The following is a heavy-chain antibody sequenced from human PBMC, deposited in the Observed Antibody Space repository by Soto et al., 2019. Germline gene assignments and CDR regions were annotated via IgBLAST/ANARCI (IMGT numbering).Heavy chain of an antibody. V-gene: IGHV3-30*18. Sequence: QVQLVESGGGVVQPGRSLRLSCAASGFTFSSYGMHWVRQAPGKGLEGVAVISYDGSNKYYADSVKGRFTISRENSKNTLYLQMNSLRAEDTAVYYCAKASSSWYPNWFDPWGQGTLVTVSS. J-gene: IGHJ5*02. CDR2: ISYDGSNK. D-gene: IGHD6-13*01. CDR3: AKASSSWYPNWFDP. CDR1: GFTFSSYG.